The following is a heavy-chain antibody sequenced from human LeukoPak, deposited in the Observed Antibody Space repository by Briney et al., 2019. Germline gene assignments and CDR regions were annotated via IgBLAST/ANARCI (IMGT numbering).Heavy chain of an antibody. J-gene: IGHJ4*02. CDR2: IYYSGST. CDR3: ARVGGSSWYTGTYYFDY. D-gene: IGHD6-13*01. Sequence: PSETLSLXCTVSGGSISSYYWSWIRQPPGKVLEWIGYIYYSGSTNYNPSLKSRVTISVDTSKNQFSLKLSSVTAADTAVYYCARVGGSSWYTGTYYFDYWGQGTLVTVSS. CDR1: GGSISSYY. V-gene: IGHV4-59*01.